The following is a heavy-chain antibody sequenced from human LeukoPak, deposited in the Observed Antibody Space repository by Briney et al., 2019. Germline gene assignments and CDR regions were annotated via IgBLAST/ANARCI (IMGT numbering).Heavy chain of an antibody. V-gene: IGHV4-59*08. CDR2: ISYSGSA. D-gene: IGHD5-18*01. CDR3: ARPGVGSGRYGAFDI. J-gene: IGHJ3*02. Sequence: SETLSLTCTVSGGSFSTYYWSWIRQAPGMGLEWIGYISYSGSATYNPSLKSRVTMSVDTSKSQFSLKLRSVTAADTAVYYCARPGVGSGRYGAFDIWGQGTLVIVSS. CDR1: GGSFSTYY.